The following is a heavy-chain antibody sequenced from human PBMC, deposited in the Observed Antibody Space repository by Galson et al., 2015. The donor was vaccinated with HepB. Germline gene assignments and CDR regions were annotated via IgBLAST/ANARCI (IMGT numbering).Heavy chain of an antibody. CDR1: GFNFSSYG. J-gene: IGHJ6*03. Sequence: SLRLSCAASGFNFSSYGMHWVRQAPGKGLEWVAVISYDGSNKYYADSVKGRFTISRDNSKNTQYLLRNSLRAEDTAVYYCAKATPTHSSPIETYYYYMDVWGKGTTLTVS. V-gene: IGHV3-30*18. CDR2: ISYDGSNK. D-gene: IGHD4-11*01. CDR3: AKATPTHSSPIETYYYYMDV.